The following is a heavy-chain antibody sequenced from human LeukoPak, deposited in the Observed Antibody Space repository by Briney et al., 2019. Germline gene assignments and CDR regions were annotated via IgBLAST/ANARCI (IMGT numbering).Heavy chain of an antibody. J-gene: IGHJ4*02. CDR2: ISYDGSNK. CDR1: GFNFSSYG. V-gene: IGHV3-30*18. Sequence: PGGPLRLSCAASGFNFSSYGMHWVRQAPAKGLEGVAVISYDGSNKYYADSVKGRFTISRDNSKNTLYLQMNSLRAEDTAVYYCAKTNLGYCSSTSCYGNDYWGQGTLVTVSS. D-gene: IGHD2-2*01. CDR3: AKTNLGYCSSTSCYGNDY.